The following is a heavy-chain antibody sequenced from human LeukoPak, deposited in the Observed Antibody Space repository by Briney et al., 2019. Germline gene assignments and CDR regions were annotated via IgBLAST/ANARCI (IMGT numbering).Heavy chain of an antibody. CDR1: GFTFSSYA. Sequence: GGSLRLSCAASGFTFSSYAMSWVRQAPGKGLEWVSSISSSSSYIYYADSVKGRFTISRDNAKNSLYLQMNSLRAEDTAVYYCAREYCSGGSCYGYDYWGQGTLVTVSS. D-gene: IGHD2-15*01. J-gene: IGHJ4*02. CDR2: ISSSSSYI. CDR3: AREYCSGGSCYGYDY. V-gene: IGHV3-21*01.